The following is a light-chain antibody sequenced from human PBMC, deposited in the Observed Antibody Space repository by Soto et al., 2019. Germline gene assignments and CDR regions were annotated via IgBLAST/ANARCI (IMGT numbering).Light chain of an antibody. Sequence: EIVLTQSPGTLSLSPGERATLSCRASQSVSSSYLAWYQQKPSQAPRLLIYGASSRATGIPDRFSGSGSGTDFTLSISSLEPEDFAVYYCQLSQQRSSWPPIAFGQGTRLEIK. J-gene: IGKJ5*01. CDR2: GAS. CDR3: QLSQQRSSWPPIA. CDR1: QSVSSSY. V-gene: IGKV3-20*01.